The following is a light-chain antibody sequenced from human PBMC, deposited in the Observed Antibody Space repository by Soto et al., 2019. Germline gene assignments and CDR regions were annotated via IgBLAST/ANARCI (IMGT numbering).Light chain of an antibody. Sequence: QSELTQPPSVSGAPGQRVTISCTGSSSNIGAGYDVHWYQQLPGTAPKLLIYGNSNRPSGVPDRFSGSKSGTSASLAITGLQAEDEADYSCQSYDSSTHYVFVTGTKVTV. V-gene: IGLV1-40*01. CDR2: GNS. J-gene: IGLJ1*01. CDR1: SSNIGAGYD. CDR3: QSYDSSTHYV.